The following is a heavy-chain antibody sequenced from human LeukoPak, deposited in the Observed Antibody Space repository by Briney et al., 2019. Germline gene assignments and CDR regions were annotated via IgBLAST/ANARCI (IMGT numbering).Heavy chain of an antibody. J-gene: IGHJ4*02. CDR3: ARGAGSVDY. D-gene: IGHD6-19*01. CDR2: VKQDGSEK. Sequence: GGSLRLSCAASGFTFSGYWMSWVRQAPGKGLEWVANVKQDGSEKYYVDSVKGRFTISRDNAKNSLYLQMNSLRAEDTAVYYCARGAGSVDYWGQGALVTVSS. CDR1: GFTFSGYW. V-gene: IGHV3-7*01.